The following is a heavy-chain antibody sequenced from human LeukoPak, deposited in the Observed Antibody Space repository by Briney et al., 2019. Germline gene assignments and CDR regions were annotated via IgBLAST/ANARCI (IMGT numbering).Heavy chain of an antibody. CDR1: GFSFISYG. CDR2: ISEDGRSK. J-gene: IGHJ4*02. CDR3: AKRPSDYGDYVSYFDY. V-gene: IGHV3-30*18. D-gene: IGHD4-17*01. Sequence: GGSLRLSCAASGFSFISYGMHWVRQAPGKVLEWVGAISEDGRSKDYADSVKGPFTISRDNSKDTLYLQMNRLRDEDTAVYCCAKRPSDYGDYVSYFDYWGQGTLVTVSS.